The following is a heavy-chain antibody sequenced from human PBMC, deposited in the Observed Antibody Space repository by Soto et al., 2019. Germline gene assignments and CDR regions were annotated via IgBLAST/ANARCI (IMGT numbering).Heavy chain of an antibody. D-gene: IGHD3-22*01. J-gene: IGHJ4*02. CDR2: IDPSDSYT. Sequence: GESLKISCKGSGYSFTSYWISWVRQMPGKGLEWMGRIDPSDSYTNYSPSFQGHVTISADKSISTAYLQWSSLKASDTAMYYCARHNYYDSSGYLQAHFDYWGQGTLVTV. CDR3: ARHNYYDSSGYLQAHFDY. V-gene: IGHV5-10-1*01. CDR1: GYSFTSYW.